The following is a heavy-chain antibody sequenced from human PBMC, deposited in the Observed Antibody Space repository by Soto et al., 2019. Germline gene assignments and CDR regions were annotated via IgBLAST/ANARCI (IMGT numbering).Heavy chain of an antibody. D-gene: IGHD2-15*01. Sequence: PGESLKISCKGSGYSFTSYWISWVRQMPGKGLEWMGRIDPSDSYTNYSPSFQGHVTISADKSISTAYLQWSSLKALDTAMYYCASRSGYCSGGSCYSVYYGMDVWGQGTTVTVSS. V-gene: IGHV5-10-1*01. CDR3: ASRSGYCSGGSCYSVYYGMDV. CDR2: IDPSDSYT. CDR1: GYSFTSYW. J-gene: IGHJ6*02.